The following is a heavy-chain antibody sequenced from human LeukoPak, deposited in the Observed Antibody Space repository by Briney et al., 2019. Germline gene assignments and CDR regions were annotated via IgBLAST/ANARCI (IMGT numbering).Heavy chain of an antibody. Sequence: ASVKVSCKASGGTFSSYAISWVRQAPGQGLEWMGGIIPIFGTANYAQKFQGRVTITADESTSTAYMELNSLRAEDTAVYYCAKDLYPSDDYGNYGGALDIWGQGTMVTVSS. V-gene: IGHV1-69*13. D-gene: IGHD4-11*01. CDR1: GGTFSSYA. CDR2: IIPIFGTA. J-gene: IGHJ3*02. CDR3: AKDLYPSDDYGNYGGALDI.